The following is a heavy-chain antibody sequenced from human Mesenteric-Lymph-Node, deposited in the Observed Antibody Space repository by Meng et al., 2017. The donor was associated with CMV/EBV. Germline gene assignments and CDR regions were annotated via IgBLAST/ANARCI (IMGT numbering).Heavy chain of an antibody. Sequence: SETLSLTCAVYGGSFSGYYRSWIRQPPGKGLEWIGEINDSGSTNHNPSLKSRVTTSVDTSKNHFSLKLSSVTAADTAVYYCARDPYLNYWGQGALVTVSS. V-gene: IGHV4-34*01. CDR1: GGSFSGYY. D-gene: IGHD2-2*02. CDR2: INDSGST. J-gene: IGHJ4*02. CDR3: ARDPYLNY.